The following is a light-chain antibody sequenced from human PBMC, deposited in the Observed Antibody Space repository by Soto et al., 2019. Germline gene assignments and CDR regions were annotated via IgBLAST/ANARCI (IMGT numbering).Light chain of an antibody. CDR2: DAS. CDR3: QQYNSYWT. Sequence: IPITPSPSTLSASVGNRVTITCRASQSISSWLAWYQQKPGKAPKLLLYDASSLERGVPSRFSGSGSGTEFTLTISSLQPDDFATYYCQQYNSYWTFGQGTKVDIK. V-gene: IGKV1-5*01. J-gene: IGKJ1*01. CDR1: QSISSW.